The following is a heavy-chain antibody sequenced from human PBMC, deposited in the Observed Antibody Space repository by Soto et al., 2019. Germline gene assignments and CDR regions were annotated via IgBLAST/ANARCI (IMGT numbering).Heavy chain of an antibody. V-gene: IGHV4-31*03. CDR1: GGPISSGGYY. J-gene: IGHJ6*03. CDR2: IYYSGST. CDR3: AASYCTNGVCYPRNYYYYMDV. Sequence: QVQLQESGPGLVKPSQTLSLTCTVSGGPISSGGYYWSWIRQHPGKGLEWIGYIYYSGSTYYNPPLKSRVTISVDTSKNQFSLKLSSVTAADTAVYYCAASYCTNGVCYPRNYYYYMDVWGKGTTVTVSS. D-gene: IGHD2-8*01.